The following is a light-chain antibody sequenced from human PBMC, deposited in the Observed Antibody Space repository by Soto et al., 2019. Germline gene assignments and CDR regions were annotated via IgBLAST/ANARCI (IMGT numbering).Light chain of an antibody. CDR1: QSVGASY. J-gene: IGKJ4*01. Sequence: DIELTQSPGTLSLSPGERATISCRASQSVGASYLAGYQQKPGRAPRLLINGASSSATGVPDRFSGSGSGTDFTLTISSLEPEDFAVYYCQQRSDWPLTFGGGTKVDIK. V-gene: IGKV3D-20*02. CDR3: QQRSDWPLT. CDR2: GAS.